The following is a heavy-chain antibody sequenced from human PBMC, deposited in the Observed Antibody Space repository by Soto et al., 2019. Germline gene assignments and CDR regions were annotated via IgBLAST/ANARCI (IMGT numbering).Heavy chain of an antibody. CDR1: GFNFSSYA. CDR3: AKKAHGYNYPFDY. CDR2: ISGGGGTT. D-gene: IGHD5-12*01. J-gene: IGHJ4*02. Sequence: PGGSLRLSCAASGFNFSSYAMSWVRQAPGKGLEWVSVISGGGGTTNYADSVKGRFTISRDNSKNTLYLQMNSLRAEDTAVYYCAKKAHGYNYPFDYWGQGTLVTVSS. V-gene: IGHV3-23*01.